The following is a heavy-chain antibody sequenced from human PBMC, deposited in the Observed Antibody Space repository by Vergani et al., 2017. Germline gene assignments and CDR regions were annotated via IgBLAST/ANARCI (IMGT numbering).Heavy chain of an antibody. Sequence: EVQLVESGGGVVRPGGSLRLSCAASGFTFDDYGMSWVRQAPGKGLEWVSGINWNGGSTGYADSVKGRFTISRDNAKNSLYLQMNSLRAEDTAVYYCARDNRDDRRHYYYYYYMDVWGKGTTVTVSS. D-gene: IGHD3-10*01. CDR3: ARDNRDDRRHYYYYYYMDV. J-gene: IGHJ6*03. CDR2: INWNGGST. CDR1: GFTFDDYG. V-gene: IGHV3-20*04.